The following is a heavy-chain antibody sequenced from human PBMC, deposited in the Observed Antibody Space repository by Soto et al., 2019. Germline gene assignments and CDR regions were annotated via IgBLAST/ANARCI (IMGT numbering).Heavy chain of an antibody. D-gene: IGHD3-10*01. CDR1: GFTFSTSA. V-gene: IGHV3-23*01. CDR2: ISGGGGTT. J-gene: IGHJ4*02. Sequence: PGGSLRLSCVASGFTFSTSAMSWVRQAPGKGLEWVSTISGGGGTTYYADSLKGRFTVSRDGSKNTLYLQMSSLRAEDTALYYCAKGRGGSGSLTPRVDFWGQGTLVTVSS. CDR3: AKGRGGSGSLTPRVDF.